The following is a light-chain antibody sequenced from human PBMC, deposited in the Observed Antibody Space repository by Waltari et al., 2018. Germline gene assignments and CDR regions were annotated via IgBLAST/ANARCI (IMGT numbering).Light chain of an antibody. J-gene: IGLJ2*01. CDR1: SLRSSY. CDR2: GKN. V-gene: IGLV3-19*01. Sequence: SSELTQDPAVSVALGQTVRITCQGDSLRSSYASWYHQKPGQAPVLVMYGKNNRPSGIPGRFSGSSSGNTASLTITGAQAEDEADYYCNSRDRGGNYVIFGGGTKLNVL. CDR3: NSRDRGGNYVI.